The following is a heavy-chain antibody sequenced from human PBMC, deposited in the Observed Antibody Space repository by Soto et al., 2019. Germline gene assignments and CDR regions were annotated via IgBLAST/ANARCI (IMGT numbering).Heavy chain of an antibody. CDR3: AREDYYDNSHMGWYHP. CDR2: ISCYDGRT. J-gene: IGHJ5*02. CDR1: GYRFTIHG. Sequence: ASVNVSCKASGYRFTIHGISWVRQAPGQVLEWMGWISCYDGRTRYAQNIQGRVTMTTDTSTSTTYMELRSLTSDDTAIYYCAREDYYDNSHMGWYHPWGQGTLV. D-gene: IGHD3-22*01. V-gene: IGHV1-18*04.